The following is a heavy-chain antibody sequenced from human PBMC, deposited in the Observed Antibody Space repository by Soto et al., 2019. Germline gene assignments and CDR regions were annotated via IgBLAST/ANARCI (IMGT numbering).Heavy chain of an antibody. D-gene: IGHD6-25*01. V-gene: IGHV4-59*01. Sequence: XXTLSLPCTVSGGSISTYYWRWIPQPPGKGLEWIGYTYYDGSTSYNPSLRSRVTISVDTSKNQFSLILSSVTSEDTAVYYCARDQLSSGLYVWFDPWGQGTLVTVSS. CDR3: ARDQLSSGLYVWFDP. CDR1: GGSISTYY. J-gene: IGHJ5*02. CDR2: TYYDGST.